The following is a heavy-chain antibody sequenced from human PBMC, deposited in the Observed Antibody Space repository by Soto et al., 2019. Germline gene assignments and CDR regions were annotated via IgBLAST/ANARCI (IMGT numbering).Heavy chain of an antibody. V-gene: IGHV3-30-3*01. CDR3: ARDRNIAAALDY. D-gene: IGHD6-13*01. J-gene: IGHJ4*02. CDR1: GFTFSSYA. CDR2: ISYDGSNK. Sequence: QVQLVESGGGVVQPGRSLRRSCAASGFTFSSYAMHWVRQAPGKGLEWVAVISYDGSNKYYADSVKGRFTISRDNSKNVLYLQMNSLRAEDTAVYYCARDRNIAAALDYWGQGTLVTVSS.